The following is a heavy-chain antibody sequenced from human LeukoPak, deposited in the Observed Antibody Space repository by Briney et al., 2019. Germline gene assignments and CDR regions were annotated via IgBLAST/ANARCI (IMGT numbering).Heavy chain of an antibody. J-gene: IGHJ3*02. D-gene: IGHD5-24*01. CDR3: ARENQRWLQSDAFDI. Sequence: SETLSLTCTVSGGSISSYYWSWIRQPPGEGLEWIGYIYYSGSTNYNPSLKSRVTISVDTSKNQFSLKLSSVTAADTAVYYCARENQRWLQSDAFDIWGQGTMVTVSS. CDR2: IYYSGST. CDR1: GGSISSYY. V-gene: IGHV4-59*01.